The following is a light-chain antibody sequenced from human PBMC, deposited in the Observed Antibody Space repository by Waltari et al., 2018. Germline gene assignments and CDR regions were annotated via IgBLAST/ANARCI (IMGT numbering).Light chain of an antibody. V-gene: IGLV1-51*02. CDR1: SSNIGNNY. CDR3: GTGDSSLSAWV. J-gene: IGLJ3*02. CDR2: EIN. Sequence: QSVLTQPPSVSAAPGQKVTISCSGSSSNIGNNYVSWYQQLPGTAPKLLIYEINKRPSGIPDRCSGSKSGTSATLGITGLQTGDEADYYCGTGDSSLSAWVFGGGTKLTVL.